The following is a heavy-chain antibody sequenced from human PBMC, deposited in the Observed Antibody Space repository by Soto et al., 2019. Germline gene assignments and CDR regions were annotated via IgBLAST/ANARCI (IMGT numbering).Heavy chain of an antibody. D-gene: IGHD2-15*01. Sequence: SETLSLTCAVYGGSFSGYYWSWIRQPPGKGLEWIGEINHSGSTNYNPSLKSRVTISVDTSKNQFSLKLSSVTAADTAVYYCARARRWVVAAPKDRFDYWGQGTLVTVSS. CDR3: ARARRWVVAAPKDRFDY. CDR2: INHSGST. CDR1: GGSFSGYY. J-gene: IGHJ4*02. V-gene: IGHV4-34*01.